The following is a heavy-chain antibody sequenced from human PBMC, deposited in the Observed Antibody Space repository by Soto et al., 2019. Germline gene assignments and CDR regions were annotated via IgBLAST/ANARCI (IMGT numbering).Heavy chain of an antibody. CDR1: GGSISSGVYY. D-gene: IGHD3-10*01. CDR3: ATYGSGTYKPTTFDY. CDR2: IFYSGST. V-gene: IGHV4-31*01. Sequence: QVQLQESGPGLVKPSQTLSLTCTVSGGSISSGVYYWSWIRQHPGKGLEWIGYIFYSGSTYYNPSPHSPLTLSVDTSKNQFSLKLSSVTAADTAVYYCATYGSGTYKPTTFDYWGQGTLVTVSS. J-gene: IGHJ4*02.